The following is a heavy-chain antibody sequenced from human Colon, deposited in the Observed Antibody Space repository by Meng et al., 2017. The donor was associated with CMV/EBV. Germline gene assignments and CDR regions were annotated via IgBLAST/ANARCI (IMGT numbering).Heavy chain of an antibody. J-gene: IGHJ4*02. V-gene: IGHV3-23*05. CDR1: FRSYA. D-gene: IGHD3-22*01. CDR2: IEAIVMST. CDR3: ARGHGYFDSSGSYYGEHYFDY. Sequence: FRSYAMSWVRQPPGRGLEWVSGIEAIVMSTYYADSVRGRFTISRDNSKNTLYLQMNGLRVEDTAVYYCARGHGYFDSSGSYYGEHYFDYWGQGALVTVS.